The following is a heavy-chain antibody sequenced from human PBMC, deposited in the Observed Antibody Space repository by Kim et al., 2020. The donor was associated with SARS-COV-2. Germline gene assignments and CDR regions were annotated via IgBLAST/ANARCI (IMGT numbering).Heavy chain of an antibody. V-gene: IGHV4-4*07. CDR1: SDSFSSYR. J-gene: IGHJ4*02. CDR2: IHASGST. D-gene: IGHD3-22*01. Sequence: SETLSLTCTISSDSFSSYRWSWIRQSAGKGLEWMGRIHASGSTNYNPSLTSRLIISVDASQHQMSLKLSSVTAADTAMYYCARLVVGWDRRFDYWGQGVLVPLP. CDR3: ARLVVGWDRRFDY.